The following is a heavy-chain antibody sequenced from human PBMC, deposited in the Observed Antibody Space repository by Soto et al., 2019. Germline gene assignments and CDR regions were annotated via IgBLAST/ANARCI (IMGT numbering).Heavy chain of an antibody. CDR1: GASVSSGSYY. CDR3: ARDRCSSTSCYTGYYYGMDV. V-gene: IGHV4-61*01. CDR2: IYYSGTT. Sequence: SSETLSLTCTVSGASVSSGSYYWSWIRQPPGKGLEWIGYIYYSGTTNYSPSLKSRVTISVDTSKNQFSLKLSSVTAADTAVYYCARDRCSSTSCYTGYYYGMDVWGQGTTVTVSS. J-gene: IGHJ6*02. D-gene: IGHD2-2*02.